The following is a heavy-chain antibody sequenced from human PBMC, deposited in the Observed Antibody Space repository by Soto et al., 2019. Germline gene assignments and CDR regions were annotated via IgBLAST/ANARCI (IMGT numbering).Heavy chain of an antibody. CDR1: GFTFSSYD. Sequence: EVQLVESGGGLVQPGGSLRLSCAASGFTFSSYDMHWVRQATGKGLEWVSAIGTAGDTYYPGSVKGRFTISRENAKNSLYLQMNSLRAGDTAVYYCARVSVVVPAATTPHWYFDLWGRGTLVTVSS. CDR2: IGTAGDT. J-gene: IGHJ2*01. V-gene: IGHV3-13*01. CDR3: ARVSVVVPAATTPHWYFDL. D-gene: IGHD2-2*01.